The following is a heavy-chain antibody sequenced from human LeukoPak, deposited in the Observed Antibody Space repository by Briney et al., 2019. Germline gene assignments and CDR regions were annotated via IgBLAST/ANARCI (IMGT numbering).Heavy chain of an antibody. J-gene: IGHJ4*02. V-gene: IGHV1-46*01. D-gene: IGHD3-10*01. CDR3: ARKGYYGSGSSFDY. CDR2: INPSGGST. Sequence: GASVKVSCKASGYTFTSYYMHGVRQAAGQGREGMGIINPSGGSTSYAQKFQGRVTMTRDTSTSTVYMQLSRLRSEDTAVYSCARKGYYGSGSSFDYWGQGPPVPVSS. CDR1: GYTFTSYY.